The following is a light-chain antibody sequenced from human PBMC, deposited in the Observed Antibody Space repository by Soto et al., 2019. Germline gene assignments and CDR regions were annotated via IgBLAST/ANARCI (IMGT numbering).Light chain of an antibody. J-gene: IGKJ2*01. Sequence: DIQMTQSPSSLSASLGDRVTITCRASQSINNYLNWYQQEEGKAPKLLIYAATSLQSGVPSRFSGSGSGTEFTLTIRSLQPGDFATYYCQQSYNSPYTFGLGTKLEIK. V-gene: IGKV1-39*01. CDR3: QQSYNSPYT. CDR2: AAT. CDR1: QSINNY.